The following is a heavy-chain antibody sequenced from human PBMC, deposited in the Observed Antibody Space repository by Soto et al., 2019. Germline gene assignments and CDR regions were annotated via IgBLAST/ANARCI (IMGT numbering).Heavy chain of an antibody. J-gene: IGHJ5*02. Sequence: SETLSLTCTVSGGSISSYYWSWIRQPPGKGLEWIGYIYYSGSTNYNPSLKSRVTISVDTSKNQFSLKLSSATAADTAVYYCARQAYSEYSSSSPWFDPWGQGTLVTVSS. D-gene: IGHD6-6*01. CDR3: ARQAYSEYSSSSPWFDP. CDR1: GGSISSYY. V-gene: IGHV4-59*08. CDR2: IYYSGST.